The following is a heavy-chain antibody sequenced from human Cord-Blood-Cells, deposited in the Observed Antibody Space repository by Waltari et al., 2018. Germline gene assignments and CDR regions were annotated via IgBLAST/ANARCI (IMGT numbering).Heavy chain of an antibody. V-gene: IGHV4-38-2*02. D-gene: IGHD6-13*01. CDR3: ARDRRIAAAGTPDY. CDR2: IYHSGST. CDR1: GYSISSGYY. Sequence: QVQLQESGPGLVKPSETLSLTCAVSGYSISSGYYWGWIRPPPGKGLEWIGSIYHSGSTYYNPSLKSRVTISVDTSKNQFSLKLSSVTAADTAVYYCARDRRIAAAGTPDYWGQGTLVTVSS. J-gene: IGHJ4*02.